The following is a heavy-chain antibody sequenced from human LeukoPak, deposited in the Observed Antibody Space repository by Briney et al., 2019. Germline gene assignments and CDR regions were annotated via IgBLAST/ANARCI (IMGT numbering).Heavy chain of an antibody. CDR3: VHRRIYSPFDY. Sequence: ESGPTLVKPTQTLTLTCTFSGFSLSTSGVGVGWVRQPPGQALEWLALIYWDDDKRYNSSLKSRLTITKDTSKNQVVLTMTNVDPVDTATYYCVHRRIYSPFDYWGQGALVTVSS. CDR2: IYWDDDK. V-gene: IGHV2-5*02. J-gene: IGHJ4*02. CDR1: GFSLSTSGVG. D-gene: IGHD4-11*01.